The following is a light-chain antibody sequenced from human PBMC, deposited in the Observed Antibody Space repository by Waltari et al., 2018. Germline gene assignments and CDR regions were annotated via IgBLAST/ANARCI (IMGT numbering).Light chain of an antibody. CDR1: SSYVGDYDF. CDR3: SSYAGSNTWV. CDR2: EVS. V-gene: IGLV2-8*01. J-gene: IGLJ3*02. Sequence: QSALTQPPSASESPGQSVTISCPGTSSYVGDYDFVSWYQHHPGKAPKIMIYEVSKRPSGVPDRFSGSKSGSTASLTVSGLQAEDEATYYCSSYAGSNTWVFGGGTKLTVL.